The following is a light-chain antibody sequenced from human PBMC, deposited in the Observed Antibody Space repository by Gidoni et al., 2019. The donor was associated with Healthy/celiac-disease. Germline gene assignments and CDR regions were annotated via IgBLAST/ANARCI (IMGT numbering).Light chain of an antibody. CDR2: AAS. CDR1: QSISSY. CDR3: QQSYSRT. J-gene: IGKJ1*01. V-gene: IGKV1-39*01. Sequence: DIQMTQSPSSLSASVGDRVTITCRASQSISSYLNWYQQKPGKAPKLLIYAASSLQSGVPSRFSGSGSGTDFTLTISSLQPEDFATYYCQQSYSRTFXQXTKVXIK.